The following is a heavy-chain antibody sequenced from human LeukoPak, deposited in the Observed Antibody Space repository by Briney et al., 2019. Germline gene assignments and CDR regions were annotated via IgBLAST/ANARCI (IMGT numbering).Heavy chain of an antibody. Sequence: GGSLSLSCAASGFTFSSYGMHWVRQAPGKGLEWVAVIRYVGSDKYYADSVKGRFTISRDNSQNTMYLQMNSLRAEDTAIYYCAKQAYDSPRTDFDYWGQGTLVTVSS. D-gene: IGHD2-8*02. J-gene: IGHJ4*02. V-gene: IGHV3-33*06. CDR2: IRYVGSDK. CDR1: GFTFSSYG. CDR3: AKQAYDSPRTDFDY.